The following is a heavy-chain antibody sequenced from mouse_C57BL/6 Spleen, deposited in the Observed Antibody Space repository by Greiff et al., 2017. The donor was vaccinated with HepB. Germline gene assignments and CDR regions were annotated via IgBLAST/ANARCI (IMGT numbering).Heavy chain of an antibody. CDR3: TRSYYYGSRTGYFDV. J-gene: IGHJ1*03. CDR2: IDPETGGT. Sequence: VHLVESGAELVRPGASVTLSCKASGYTFTDYEMHWVKQTPVHGLEWIGAIDPETGGTAYNQKFKGKAILTADKSSSTAYLELRSLTSEDSAVYYCTRSYYYGSRTGYFDVWGTGTTVTVSS. CDR1: GYTFTDYE. V-gene: IGHV1-15*01. D-gene: IGHD1-1*01.